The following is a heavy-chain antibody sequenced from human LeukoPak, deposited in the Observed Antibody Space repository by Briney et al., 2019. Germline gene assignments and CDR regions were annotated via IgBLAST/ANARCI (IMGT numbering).Heavy chain of an antibody. D-gene: IGHD4-23*01. V-gene: IGHV4-39*01. J-gene: IGHJ4*02. CDR3: TRHHDYGDKIDY. Sequence: PSETLSLTCTVSGGSVTSASHYWAWIRQPPGEGLEWIGSIHYSGSTYYSPSLKSRLTISGDTSKSQLSLKLTFVTAADTAAYYCTRHHDYGDKIDYWGQGTLVTVSS. CDR1: GGSVTSASHY. CDR2: IHYSGST.